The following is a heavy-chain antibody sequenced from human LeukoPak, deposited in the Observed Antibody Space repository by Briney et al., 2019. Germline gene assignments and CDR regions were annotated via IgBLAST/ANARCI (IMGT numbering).Heavy chain of an antibody. D-gene: IGHD4-17*01. J-gene: IGHJ6*03. V-gene: IGHV3-7*01. Sequence: GGSLRLSCAASGFTFSSYWMSWVRQAPGKGLEWVANIKQDGSEKYYVDSVKGRFTISRDNAKNSLYLQMNSLRAEDTAVYCCARDGFYGDYRYYYYYMDVWGKGTTVTVSS. CDR3: ARDGFYGDYRYYYYYMDV. CDR1: GFTFSSYW. CDR2: IKQDGSEK.